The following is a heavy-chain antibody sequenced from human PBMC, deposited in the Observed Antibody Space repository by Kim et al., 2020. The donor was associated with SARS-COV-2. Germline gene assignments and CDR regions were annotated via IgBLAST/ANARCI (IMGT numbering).Heavy chain of an antibody. V-gene: IGHV4-59*13. J-gene: IGHJ6*02. CDR2: TYYRGTT. Sequence: RQPPGKGLEWIGYTYYRGTTDYNPSLKSRATISVDTSNNRISLNLTSVTAADTAVYFCARALYYNGMDVWGQGTTVIVSS. D-gene: IGHD2-15*01. CDR3: ARALYYNGMDV.